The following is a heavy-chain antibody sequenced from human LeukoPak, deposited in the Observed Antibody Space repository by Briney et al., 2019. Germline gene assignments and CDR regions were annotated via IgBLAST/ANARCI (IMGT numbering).Heavy chain of an antibody. D-gene: IGHD3-10*01. CDR3: ARDFPGIGRGTFDF. Sequence: PGGSLRLSCAASGFIFNSFWMNWVRLTPGKGLEWVAKINQDGSDMYHVDSVKGRLFVSRDNTRNLVYLQMNSLRVDDTAVYYCARDFPGIGRGTFDFWGQGTIITVSS. V-gene: IGHV3-7*03. CDR1: GFIFNSFW. J-gene: IGHJ3*01. CDR2: INQDGSDM.